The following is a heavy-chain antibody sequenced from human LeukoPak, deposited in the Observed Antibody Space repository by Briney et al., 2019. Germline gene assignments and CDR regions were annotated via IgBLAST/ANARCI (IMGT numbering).Heavy chain of an antibody. V-gene: IGHV4-59*12. J-gene: IGHJ4*02. CDR3: ARVYRQWLVY. Sequence: PSETLSLTCTVSGGSISSYYWSWIRQPPGKGLEWIGYIYYSRSTNYNPSLKSRVTISVDTSKNQFSLKLSSVTAADTAVYYCARVYRQWLVYWGQGTLVTVSS. CDR1: GGSISSYY. D-gene: IGHD6-19*01. CDR2: IYYSRST.